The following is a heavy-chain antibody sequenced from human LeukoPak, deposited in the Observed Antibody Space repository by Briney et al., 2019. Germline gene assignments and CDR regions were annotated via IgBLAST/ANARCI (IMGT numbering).Heavy chain of an antibody. CDR3: ARSTAMVIYYYYYYYMDV. Sequence: SETLSLTCTVSGGSISSSSYYWGWIRQPPGKGLEWIGSIYYSGSTYYNPSLKSRVTISVDTSKNQFSLKLSSVTAADTAVYYCARSTAMVIYYYYYYYMDVWGKGTTVTVSS. V-gene: IGHV4-39*07. D-gene: IGHD5-18*01. CDR2: IYYSGST. J-gene: IGHJ6*03. CDR1: GGSISSSSYY.